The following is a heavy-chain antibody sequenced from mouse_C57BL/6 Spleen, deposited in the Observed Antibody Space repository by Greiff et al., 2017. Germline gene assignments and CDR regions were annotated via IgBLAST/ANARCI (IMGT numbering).Heavy chain of an antibody. D-gene: IGHD1-1*01. V-gene: IGHV10-1*01. CDR2: IRSKSNNYAT. CDR1: GFSFNTYA. Sequence: EVKLVESGGGLVQPKGSLKLSCAASGFSFNTYAMNWVRQAPGKGLEWVARIRSKSNNYATYYADSVKDRFTISRDDSESMLYLQMNNLKTEDTAMYYCVRQEELLGAMDYWGQGTSVTVSS. CDR3: VRQEELLGAMDY. J-gene: IGHJ4*01.